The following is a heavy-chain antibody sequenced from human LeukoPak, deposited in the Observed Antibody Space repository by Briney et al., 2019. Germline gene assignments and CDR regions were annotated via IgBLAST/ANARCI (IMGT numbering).Heavy chain of an antibody. V-gene: IGHV4-59*11. J-gene: IGHJ4*02. CDR2: ISYIGST. D-gene: IGHD6-13*01. CDR1: GGSFSSHY. CDR3: AKAEIAAAGNRY. Sequence: SETLSLTCTVSGGSFSSHYWSWIRQPPGKGLEWIGYISYIGSTNYNPSLKSRVTISVDTSKNQFSLKLSSVTAADTAVYYCAKAEIAAAGNRYWGQGTLVTVSS.